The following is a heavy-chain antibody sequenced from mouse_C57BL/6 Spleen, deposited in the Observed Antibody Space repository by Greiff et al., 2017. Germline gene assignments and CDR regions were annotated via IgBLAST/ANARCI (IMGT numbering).Heavy chain of an antibody. Sequence: EVQLVESGGGLVKPGGSLKLSCAASGFTFSDYGMHWVRQAPEKGLEWVAYISSGSSTIYYADTVKGRFTISRDNAKNTLFLQMTSLRSEDTAMYYCARDPSGAMDYWGQGTSVTVSS. J-gene: IGHJ4*01. CDR2: ISSGSSTI. D-gene: IGHD3-1*01. V-gene: IGHV5-17*01. CDR1: GFTFSDYG. CDR3: ARDPSGAMDY.